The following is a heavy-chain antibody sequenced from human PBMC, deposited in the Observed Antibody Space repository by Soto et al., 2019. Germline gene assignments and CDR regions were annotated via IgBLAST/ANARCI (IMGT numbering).Heavy chain of an antibody. J-gene: IGHJ6*02. CDR1: GFTFSSYW. D-gene: IGHD6-19*01. CDR2: IKQDGSEK. V-gene: IGHV3-7*01. Sequence: PGESLRLSCAASGFTFSSYWMIWVRQAPGKGLEWVANIKQDGSEKYYVDSVKGRFTISRDNAKNSLYLQMNSLRAEDTAVYYCARDSWLAVAAVYYYYGMDVWGQGTTVTVSS. CDR3: ARDSWLAVAAVYYYYGMDV.